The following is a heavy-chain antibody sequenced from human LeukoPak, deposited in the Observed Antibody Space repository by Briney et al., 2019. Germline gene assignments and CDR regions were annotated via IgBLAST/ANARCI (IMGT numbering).Heavy chain of an antibody. D-gene: IGHD3-3*01. V-gene: IGHV4-39*07. CDR1: GGSISSSYY. CDR2: IYYSGST. Sequence: SETLSLTCTVSGGSISSSYYWGWIRQPPGKGLEWIGSIYYSGSTYYNPSLKSRVTISVDTSKNQFSLKLSSVTAADTAVYYCARSRYVLRFLVPFDYWGQGTLVTVSS. J-gene: IGHJ4*02. CDR3: ARSRYVLRFLVPFDY.